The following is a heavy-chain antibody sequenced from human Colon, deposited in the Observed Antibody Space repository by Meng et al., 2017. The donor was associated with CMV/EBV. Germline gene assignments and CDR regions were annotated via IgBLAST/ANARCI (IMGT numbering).Heavy chain of an antibody. J-gene: IGHJ5*02. CDR2: IFSSGRT. CDR1: GGYVSSGGYS. D-gene: IGHD4-17*01. Sequence: VTGGYVSSGGYSWTWIRKPPGKGLEWFGYIFSSGRTNYTPSLKSRVSISVDTSKNQFSLKVSSVTAADTAVYYCARDYYGHPNWFDPWGQGILVTVSS. V-gene: IGHV4-61*08. CDR3: ARDYYGHPNWFDP.